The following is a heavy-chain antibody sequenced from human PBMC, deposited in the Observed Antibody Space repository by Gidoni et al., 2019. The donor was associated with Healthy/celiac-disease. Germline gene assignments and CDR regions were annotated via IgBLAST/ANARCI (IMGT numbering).Heavy chain of an antibody. CDR1: GFTVSRNY. Sequence: EVQLVESGGGLVQPGGSLRLSWAASGFTVSRNYMRWVRQAPGKGLEWVSVMYSGGSTYYAVPVKGRFTISRDNSKNTLYLQMNSLRAEDTAVYYCARDGYSSSPKDYYYGMDVWGQGTTVTVSS. V-gene: IGHV3-66*02. D-gene: IGHD6-6*01. J-gene: IGHJ6*02. CDR2: MYSGGST. CDR3: ARDGYSSSPKDYYYGMDV.